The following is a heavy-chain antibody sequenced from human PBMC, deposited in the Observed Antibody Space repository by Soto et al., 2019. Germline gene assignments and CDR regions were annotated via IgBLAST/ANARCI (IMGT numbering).Heavy chain of an antibody. CDR3: ASSTPRLAAAGFVY. D-gene: IGHD6-13*01. V-gene: IGHV4-59*01. CDR1: GGSISSFY. Sequence: SETLSLTCTVSGGSISSFYWSWIRQPPGKGLEWIGYIYNSGSTNYNPSLESRVTISVDTSKNQFSLKLSSVTAADTAVYYCASSTPRLAAAGFVYWGQGTLVTVSS. CDR2: IYNSGST. J-gene: IGHJ4*02.